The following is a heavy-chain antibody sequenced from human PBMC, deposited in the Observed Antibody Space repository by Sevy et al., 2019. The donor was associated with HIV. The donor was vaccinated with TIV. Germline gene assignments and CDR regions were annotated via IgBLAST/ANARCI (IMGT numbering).Heavy chain of an antibody. CDR2: MGNDGSNK. V-gene: IGHV3-33*01. CDR1: GFTPSTYG. CDR3: ASGPRMYGDYLLAYFDY. D-gene: IGHD2-8*01. Sequence: GGSLRLSCAASGFTPSTYGMHWVRQAPGKGLEWVAVMGNDGSNKYYVNSVKGRFTISRDNSKNTLFLQMDSLRAEDTAVYYCASGPRMYGDYLLAYFDYWGQGTLVTVSS. J-gene: IGHJ4*02.